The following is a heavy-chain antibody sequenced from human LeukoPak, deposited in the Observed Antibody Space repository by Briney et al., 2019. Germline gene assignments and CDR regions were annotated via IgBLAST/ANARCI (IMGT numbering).Heavy chain of an antibody. Sequence: GGSLRLSCAASGFTFSSYWMNWVRQTPGKGLEWVANIKPDGSEKFYVDSVKGRFTISRDNTKNSLYLQMNSLRGDDTAVYHCAGPTRSAMSGAAYWGQGTLVTVSS. J-gene: IGHJ4*02. CDR2: IKPDGSEK. V-gene: IGHV3-7*01. D-gene: IGHD6-13*01. CDR1: GFTFSSYW. CDR3: AGPTRSAMSGAAY.